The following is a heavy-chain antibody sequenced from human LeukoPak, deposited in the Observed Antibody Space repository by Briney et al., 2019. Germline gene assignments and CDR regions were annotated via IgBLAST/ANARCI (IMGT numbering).Heavy chain of an antibody. Sequence: SETLSLTCTVSDGSISSGGYYWSWIRQHPGKGLEWIGYIYYSGSTYYNPSLKSRVTISVDTSKNQFSLKLSSVTAADTAVYYCARGNYGGNSFHYWGQGTLVTVSS. CDR1: DGSISSGGYY. V-gene: IGHV4-31*03. D-gene: IGHD4-23*01. CDR3: ARGNYGGNSFHY. J-gene: IGHJ4*02. CDR2: IYYSGST.